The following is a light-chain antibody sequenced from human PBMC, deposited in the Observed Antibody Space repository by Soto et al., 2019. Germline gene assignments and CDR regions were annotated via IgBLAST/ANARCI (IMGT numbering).Light chain of an antibody. CDR2: QAS. V-gene: IGKV1-5*03. Sequence: DIQMTQSPSSLSASVGDRVTITCRASQSISSWLAWYQQKPGKAPKLLIYQASSLESGVPSRFSGSGSGTEFTLNISSLQPDDFATYYCQQYNSYSYTFGQGTKLEIK. CDR3: QQYNSYSYT. J-gene: IGKJ2*01. CDR1: QSISSW.